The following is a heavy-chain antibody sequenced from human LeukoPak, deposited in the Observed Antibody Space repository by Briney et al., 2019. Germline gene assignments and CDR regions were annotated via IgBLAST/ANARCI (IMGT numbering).Heavy chain of an antibody. J-gene: IGHJ4*02. D-gene: IGHD5-24*01. V-gene: IGHV1-2*02. CDR1: GFTFTTYA. CDR3: ARDRYGDGFAHLDY. CDR2: ITPGGGT. Sequence: GASVTVSCKASGFTFTTYAIHWVRQAPGQGLEWMGWITPGGGTNYPQKFQGRVAITWDTSITTAYMDLSRLTSDDTAVYYCARDRYGDGFAHLDYWGQGALVTVSS.